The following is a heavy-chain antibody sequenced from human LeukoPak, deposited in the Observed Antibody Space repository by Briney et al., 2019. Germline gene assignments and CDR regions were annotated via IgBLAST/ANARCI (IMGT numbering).Heavy chain of an antibody. J-gene: IGHJ6*02. D-gene: IGHD1-26*01. CDR2: IRTNPNGATV. CDR1: GFPFRDHA. CDR3: VRNSGTYRGYSLDV. Sequence: PGGSLRLSCTASGFPFRDHAMSWVRQAPGKGLEWVGFIRTNPNGATVEYAASVKARFTISRDDSKNIAYLEMNSLKTEDTAVYYCVRNSGTYRGYSLDVWGQGTTVTVSS. V-gene: IGHV3-49*04.